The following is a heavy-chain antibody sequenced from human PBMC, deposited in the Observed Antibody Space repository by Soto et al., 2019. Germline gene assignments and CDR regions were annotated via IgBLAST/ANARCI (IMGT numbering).Heavy chain of an antibody. Sequence: SSETLSLTCTVSGGSISSSSCHLGWIRQPPGNGLEWIASIKYSGTTFYNPSLKSRVTLSVDTSKNQFALKLSSVTAAETAVYSCASHGINGSHQDLHDFWAQGTMVT. D-gene: IGHD1-26*01. J-gene: IGHJ3*01. CDR3: ASHGINGSHQDLHDF. V-gene: IGHV4-39*01. CDR1: GGSISSSSCH. CDR2: IKYSGTT.